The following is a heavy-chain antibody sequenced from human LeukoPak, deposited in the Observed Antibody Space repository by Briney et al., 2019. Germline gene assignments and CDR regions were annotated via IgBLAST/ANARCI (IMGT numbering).Heavy chain of an antibody. CDR3: ARDCSSTSCYCH. J-gene: IGHJ4*02. CDR1: GYTFTGYY. D-gene: IGHD2-2*01. CDR2: INPNSGGT. Sequence: ASVKVSCKASGYTFTGYYMHWVRQAPGQGLEWMGWINPNSGGTNYAQKFQGRVTMTRDTSISTAYMELSRLRSDDTAVYYCARDCSSTSCYCHWGQGTLVTVSS. V-gene: IGHV1-2*02.